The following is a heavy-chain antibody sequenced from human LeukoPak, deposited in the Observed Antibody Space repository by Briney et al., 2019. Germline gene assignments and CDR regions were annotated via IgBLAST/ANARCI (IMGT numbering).Heavy chain of an antibody. CDR3: ATDVPSPLAQIDY. J-gene: IGHJ4*02. V-gene: IGHV3-15*04. CDR2: IVVGGTT. D-gene: IGHD1-14*01. CDR1: GFTFSNAW. Sequence: GGSLRLSCAASGFTFSNAWVSWVRQAPGKGLEWVARIVVGGTTDYAAPVKGRFTISRDDSMNMLYLQMDSLKTEDTAMYYCATDVPSPLAQIDYWGQGTPVTVSS.